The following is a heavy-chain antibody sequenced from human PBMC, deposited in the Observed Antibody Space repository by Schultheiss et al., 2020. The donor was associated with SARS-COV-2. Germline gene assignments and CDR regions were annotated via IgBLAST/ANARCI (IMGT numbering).Heavy chain of an antibody. J-gene: IGHJ4*02. CDR2: MNPNSGNT. D-gene: IGHD2-2*01. CDR3: ARGRTLGSTSRTSASY. Sequence: ASVKVSCKASGGTFSSYAISWVRQAPGQGLEWMGWMNPNSGNTGYAQKFQGRVTMTRNTSISTAYMELSSLRSEDTAVYYCARGRTLGSTSRTSASYWGQGTLVTVSS. CDR1: GGTFSSYA. V-gene: IGHV1-8*02.